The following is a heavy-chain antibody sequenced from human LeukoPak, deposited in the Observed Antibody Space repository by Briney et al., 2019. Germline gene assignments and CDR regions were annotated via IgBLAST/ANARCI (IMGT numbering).Heavy chain of an antibody. CDR2: ISSSSSYT. J-gene: IGHJ4*02. D-gene: IGHD4/OR15-4a*01. V-gene: IGHV3-11*06. CDR1: GFTFSDYY. CDR3: ARDIVSMADY. Sequence: GGSLRLSCAASGFTFSDYYMSWSRQAPGKGLEWVSYISSSSSYTNYADSVKGRFTISRDNAKKSLYPQMNSLRAEDTAVYYCARDIVSMADYWGQGTLVTVSS.